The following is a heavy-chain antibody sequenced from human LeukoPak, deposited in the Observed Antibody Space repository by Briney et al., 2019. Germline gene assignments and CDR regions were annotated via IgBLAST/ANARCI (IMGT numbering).Heavy chain of an antibody. D-gene: IGHD2-2*01. CDR3: ARDQCSSTSCYDWFDP. CDR2: IISSSSYI. J-gene: IGHJ5*02. CDR1: GFTFSSYR. V-gene: IGHV3-21*01. Sequence: PGGSLRLSCAASGFTFSSYRMNWVGQAPGKGLDWVASIISSSSYIYYADSVKGRFTISRDNAKNSLYQQMNSLRAEDTAVYYCARDQCSSTSCYDWFDPWGQRTLVTVSS.